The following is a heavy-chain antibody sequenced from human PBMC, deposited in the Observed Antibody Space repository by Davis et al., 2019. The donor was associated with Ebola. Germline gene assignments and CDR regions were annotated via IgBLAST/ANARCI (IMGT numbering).Heavy chain of an antibody. CDR2: ISYDGSNK. V-gene: IGHV3-30*18. J-gene: IGHJ6*02. CDR3: AKDPYYQLLSDLYYYYYGMDV. Sequence: GGSRRLSCAASGFTFSSYGMHWVRQAPGKGLEWVAVISYDGSNKYYADSVKGRFTISRDNSKNALYLQMNSLRAEDTAVYYCAKDPYYQLLSDLYYYYYGMDVWGQGTTVTVSS. CDR1: GFTFSSYG. D-gene: IGHD2-2*01.